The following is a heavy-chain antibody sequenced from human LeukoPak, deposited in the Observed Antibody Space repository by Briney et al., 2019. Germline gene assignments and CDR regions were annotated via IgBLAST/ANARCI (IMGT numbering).Heavy chain of an antibody. CDR2: IGSAENT. V-gene: IGHV3-23*01. D-gene: IGHD3-10*02. Sequence: RGSLRLSWAASGFGIGGFAMSWVRPAPGKGLEWVSSIGSAENTHYSESARGRFAISRDNFQYMVFLEMKTLRAEDTAVYYCARDLHYYVAMDVWGQRTTVTVSS. CDR3: ARDLHYYVAMDV. J-gene: IGHJ6*02. CDR1: GFGIGGFA.